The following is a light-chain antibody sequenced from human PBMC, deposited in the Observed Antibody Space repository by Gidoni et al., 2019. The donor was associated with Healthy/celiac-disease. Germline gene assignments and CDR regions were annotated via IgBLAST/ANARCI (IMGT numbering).Light chain of an antibody. J-gene: IGLJ2*01. V-gene: IGLV1-44*01. Sequence: QSVLTQPHSASGTPGQRVTISCSGSSSNIGSNTVNWYQQLPGTAPKLLIYSNNQRPAVVPDRFSGSKSGTSASLAISGLQSEDEADYYCAAWDDSLNGVVFGGGTKLTVL. CDR1: SSNIGSNT. CDR2: SNN. CDR3: AAWDDSLNGVV.